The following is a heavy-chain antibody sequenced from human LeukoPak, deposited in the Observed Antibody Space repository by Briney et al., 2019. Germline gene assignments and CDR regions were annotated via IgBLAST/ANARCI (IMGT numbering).Heavy chain of an antibody. J-gene: IGHJ4*02. V-gene: IGHV3-7*03. CDR3: ARDVLGRSGEQLDY. Sequence: GGSLRLSCAASGFTFSSYWMSWVRQAPGKGLEWVANIKQDGSQKYYVDSVKGRFTISRDNAKNSLYLQMNSLRVEDTAVYYCARDVLGRSGEQLDYWGQGTLVTVSS. CDR1: GFTFSSYW. CDR2: IKQDGSQK. D-gene: IGHD3-3*01.